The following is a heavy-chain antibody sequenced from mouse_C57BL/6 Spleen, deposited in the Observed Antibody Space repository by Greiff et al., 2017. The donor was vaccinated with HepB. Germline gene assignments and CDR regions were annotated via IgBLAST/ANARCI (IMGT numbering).Heavy chain of an antibody. D-gene: IGHD2-10*01. CDR1: GYAFSSYW. Sequence: VKLQESGAELVKPGASVKISCKASGYAFSSYWMNWVKQRPRKGLEWIGQIYPGDGDTNYNGKFKGKATLTADKSSSTAYMQLSSLTSEDSAVYFCARPSYYVGTHYAMDYWGQGTSVTVSS. V-gene: IGHV1-80*01. J-gene: IGHJ4*01. CDR3: ARPSYYVGTHYAMDY. CDR2: IYPGDGDT.